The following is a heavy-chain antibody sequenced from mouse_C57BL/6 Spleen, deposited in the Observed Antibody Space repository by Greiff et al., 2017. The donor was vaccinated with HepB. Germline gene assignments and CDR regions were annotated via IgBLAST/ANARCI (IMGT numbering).Heavy chain of an antibody. CDR3: TRRGEPHVFGAMDY. J-gene: IGHJ4*01. Sequence: QVQLQQSGAELVRPGASVTLSCKASGYTFTDYEMHWVKQTPVHGLEWIGAIDPETGGTAYNQKFKGKAILTADKSSSTAYMELRSLTSEDSAVYYCTRRGEPHVFGAMDYWGQGTSVTVSS. CDR1: GYTFTDYE. V-gene: IGHV1-15*01. CDR2: IDPETGGT.